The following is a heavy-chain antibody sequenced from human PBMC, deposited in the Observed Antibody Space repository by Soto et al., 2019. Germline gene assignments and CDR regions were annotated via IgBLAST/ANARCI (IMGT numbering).Heavy chain of an antibody. CDR3: ARGEITMVRGVQNYYYYYMDV. V-gene: IGHV3-74*01. Sequence: GGSLRLSCAASGFTFSSYWMHWVRQAPGKGLVWVSRINSDGSSTSYADSVKGRFTISRDNAKNTLYLQMNSLRAEDTAVYYCARGEITMVRGVQNYYYYYMDVWGKGTTVTVSS. D-gene: IGHD3-10*01. J-gene: IGHJ6*03. CDR2: INSDGSST. CDR1: GFTFSSYW.